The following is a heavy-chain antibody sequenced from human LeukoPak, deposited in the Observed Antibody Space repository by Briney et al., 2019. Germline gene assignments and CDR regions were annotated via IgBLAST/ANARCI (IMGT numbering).Heavy chain of an antibody. J-gene: IGHJ4*02. CDR1: GYTFTSYD. D-gene: IGHD3-3*01. CDR3: ARAGEYYDFWSGYWDTVGGHFDY. V-gene: IGHV1-8*01. CDR2: MNPNSGNT. Sequence: ASVKVSCKASGYTFTSYDINWVRQATGQGLKWMGWMNPNSGNTGYAQKFQGRVTMTRNTSISTAYMELSSLRSEDTAVYYCARAGEYYDFWSGYWDTVGGHFDYWGQGTLVTVSS.